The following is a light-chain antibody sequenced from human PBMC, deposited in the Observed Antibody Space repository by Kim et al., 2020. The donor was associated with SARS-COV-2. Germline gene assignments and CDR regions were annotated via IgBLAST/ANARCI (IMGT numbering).Light chain of an antibody. Sequence: SPGERATPSCRASQSVSSYLAWYQQNPGQAPRLLIYDASNRATGIPARFSGSGSGTDFTLTIRSLEPEDFAVYYCQQRSNWPPMYTFGQGTKLEI. V-gene: IGKV3-11*01. CDR2: DAS. J-gene: IGKJ2*01. CDR3: QQRSNWPPMYT. CDR1: QSVSSY.